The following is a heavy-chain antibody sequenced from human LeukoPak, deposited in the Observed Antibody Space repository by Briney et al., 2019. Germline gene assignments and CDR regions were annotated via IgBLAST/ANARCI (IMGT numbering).Heavy chain of an antibody. J-gene: IGHJ4*02. CDR2: INQDESEK. CDR3: AKDGGYGSGSYYPDY. Sequence: GGSLRLSCAASGFTFSSCWMSWVRQAPGKGLEWVANINQDESEKYYVDSVKGRFTISRDNAKNSLYLQMNSLRAEDTAVYYCAKDGGYGSGSYYPDYWGQGTLVTVSS. V-gene: IGHV3-7*01. D-gene: IGHD3-10*01. CDR1: GFTFSSCW.